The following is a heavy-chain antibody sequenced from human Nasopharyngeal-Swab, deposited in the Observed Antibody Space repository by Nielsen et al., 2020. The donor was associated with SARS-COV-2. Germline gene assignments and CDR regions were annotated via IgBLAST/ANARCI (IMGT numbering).Heavy chain of an antibody. J-gene: IGHJ4*02. V-gene: IGHV3-73*01. CDR1: GFAFSGSA. CDR3: TTDYYFDY. D-gene: IGHD4/OR15-4a*01. Sequence: WGSLRLSCAASGFAFSGSAIHWVRQPSGRGLERVGRIGDKAHNYATTYAASVKGRFTISRDDSKNTAFVQMDSLNPEDTALYYCTTDYYFDYWGQGTLVTVSS. CDR2: IGDKAHNYAT.